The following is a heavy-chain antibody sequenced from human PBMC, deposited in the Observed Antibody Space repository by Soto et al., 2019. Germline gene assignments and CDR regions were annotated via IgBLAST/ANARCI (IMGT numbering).Heavy chain of an antibody. J-gene: IGHJ2*01. CDR1: GGSISSSSYY. D-gene: IGHD3-9*01. Sequence: QLQLQESGPGLVKPSETLSLTCTVSGGSISSSSYYWGWIRQPPGKGLEWIGSCYYSGSTYYNPSLTSRVTISVDTSKNQFSLKLSSVTAADTAVYYCARHHGYYDILTGYYPNWYFDLWGRGTLVTVSS. CDR2: CYYSGST. V-gene: IGHV4-39*01. CDR3: ARHHGYYDILTGYYPNWYFDL.